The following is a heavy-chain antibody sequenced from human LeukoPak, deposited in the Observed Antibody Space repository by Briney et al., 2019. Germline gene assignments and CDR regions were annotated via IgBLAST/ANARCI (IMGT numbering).Heavy chain of an antibody. D-gene: IGHD3-10*01. Sequence: GGSLRLSCAASGFTFSSYEMNWVRQAPGKGLEWVSYISSGGSTIYYADSVRGRFTISRDNAKNSLYLQVNSLRAEDTAVYYCARGHLSLTGSDAFDIWGQGTMVTGSS. V-gene: IGHV3-48*03. CDR1: GFTFSSYE. CDR3: ARGHLSLTGSDAFDI. J-gene: IGHJ3*02. CDR2: ISSGGSTI.